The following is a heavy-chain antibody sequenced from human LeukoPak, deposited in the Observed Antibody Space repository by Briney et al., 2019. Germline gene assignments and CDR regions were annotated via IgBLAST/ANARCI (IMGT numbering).Heavy chain of an antibody. V-gene: IGHV1-69*13. CDR2: IIPIFGTA. CDR1: GGTFSSYA. J-gene: IGHJ4*02. Sequence: SVKVSCKASGGTFSSYAISWVRQAPGQGLEWMGGIIPIFGTANYAQKFQGRVTITADESTSTAYMELSSLRSEDTAVYYCARVWGYSSSSFPYYFDYWGQGTLVTISS. D-gene: IGHD6-6*01. CDR3: ARVWGYSSSSFPYYFDY.